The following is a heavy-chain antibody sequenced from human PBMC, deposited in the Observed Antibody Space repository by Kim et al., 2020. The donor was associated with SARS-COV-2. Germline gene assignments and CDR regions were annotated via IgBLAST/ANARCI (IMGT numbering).Heavy chain of an antibody. CDR1: GFTFSSYS. CDR2: ISSSSSYI. Sequence: GGSLRLSCAASGFTFSSYSMNWVRQAPGKGLEWVSSISSSSSYIYYADSVKGRFTISRDNAKNSLYLQMNSLRAEDTAVYYCARLRVGAAPVHLKYNWFDPWGQGTLVTVSS. V-gene: IGHV3-21*01. J-gene: IGHJ5*02. CDR3: ARLRVGAAPVHLKYNWFDP. D-gene: IGHD6-6*01.